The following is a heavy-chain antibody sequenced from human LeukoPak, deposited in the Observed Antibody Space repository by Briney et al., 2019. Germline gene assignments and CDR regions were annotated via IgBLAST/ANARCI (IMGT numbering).Heavy chain of an antibody. Sequence: GGSLRLSCAASGFTFSSYGMHWVRQAPGKGLEWVAVISYDGSNKYYADSVKGRFTISRDNSKNTLYLQMNSLRAEDTAVYYCARELSHYSSSPKWPTDYWGQGTLVTVSS. V-gene: IGHV3-30*03. CDR3: ARELSHYSSSPKWPTDY. CDR1: GFTFSSYG. J-gene: IGHJ4*02. D-gene: IGHD6-13*01. CDR2: ISYDGSNK.